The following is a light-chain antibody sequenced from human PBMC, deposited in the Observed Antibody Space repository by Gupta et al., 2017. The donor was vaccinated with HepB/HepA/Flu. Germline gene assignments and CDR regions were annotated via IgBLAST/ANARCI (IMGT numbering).Light chain of an antibody. J-gene: IGKJ4*01. V-gene: IGKV1-33*01. CDR1: QDISRY. CDR3: QQYDNLPLT. Sequence: EMQMTQSPFLLSVSVGDRVTITCQASQDISRYLNWYQQKPGKAPKLLIYDASNLETGVPSRFSGSRSGTDFTFTISSLQPEDIATYYCQQYDNLPLTFGGGTKVEIK. CDR2: DAS.